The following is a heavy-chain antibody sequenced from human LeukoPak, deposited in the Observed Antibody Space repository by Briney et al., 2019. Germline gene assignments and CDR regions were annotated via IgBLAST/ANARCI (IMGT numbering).Heavy chain of an antibody. V-gene: IGHV4-30-4*01. Sequence: SETLSLTCTVSGGSISSGDYYWSWIRQPPGKGLEWIGYIYYSGSTYYNPSLKSRVTISVDTSKNQFSLKLSSVTAADTAVYYCARVRRYCSSTSCFTWFDPWGQGTLVTVSS. CDR2: IYYSGST. D-gene: IGHD2-2*01. CDR3: ARVRRYCSSTSCFTWFDP. J-gene: IGHJ5*02. CDR1: GGSISSGDYY.